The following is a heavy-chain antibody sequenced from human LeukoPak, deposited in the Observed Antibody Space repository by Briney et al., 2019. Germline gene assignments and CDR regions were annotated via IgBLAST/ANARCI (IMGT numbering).Heavy chain of an antibody. Sequence: GASVKVSCKASGGTFSSYAISWVRQAPGQGFEWMGGIIPIFGTANYAQKFQGRVTITTDESTSTAYMELSSLRSEDTAVYYCARGPYCSSTSCPNNWFDPWGQGTLVTVSS. CDR3: ARGPYCSSTSCPNNWFDP. D-gene: IGHD2-2*01. V-gene: IGHV1-69*05. CDR2: IIPIFGTA. J-gene: IGHJ5*02. CDR1: GGTFSSYA.